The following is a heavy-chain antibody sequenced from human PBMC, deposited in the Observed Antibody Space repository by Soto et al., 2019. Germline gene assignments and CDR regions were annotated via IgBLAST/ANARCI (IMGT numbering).Heavy chain of an antibody. D-gene: IGHD3-10*01. J-gene: IGHJ3*02. CDR2: ISYDGSNK. CDR1: GFTFSSYA. CDR3: ARNTMVRGVRGAFDI. V-gene: IGHV3-30-3*01. Sequence: QVQLVESGGGVVQPGRSLRLSCAASGFTFSSYAMHWVRQAPGKGLEWVAVISYDGSNKYYADSVKGRFTISRDKSKKTLYLQMNSLRAEDTAVYYCARNTMVRGVRGAFDIWGQGTMVTVSS.